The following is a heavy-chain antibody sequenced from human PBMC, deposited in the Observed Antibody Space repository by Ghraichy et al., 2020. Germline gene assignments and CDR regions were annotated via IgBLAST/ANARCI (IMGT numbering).Heavy chain of an antibody. D-gene: IGHD3-22*01. Sequence: GSLRLSCAASGFSFSTSWMSWVRQVPGKGLEWVANINPGGVEKYYVGSVEGRFTMSRDNARKSLYLQMNSLRVEDTAVYYCETSPTLDSRSAFCGQGT. J-gene: IGHJ4*02. CDR1: GFSFSTSW. V-gene: IGHV3-7*01. CDR2: INPGGVEK. CDR3: ETSPTLDSRSAF.